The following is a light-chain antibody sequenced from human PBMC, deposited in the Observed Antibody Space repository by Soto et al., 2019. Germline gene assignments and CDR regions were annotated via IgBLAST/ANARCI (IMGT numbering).Light chain of an antibody. CDR3: QQYNNWPPYP. CDR1: QSVSSN. CDR2: GAS. Sequence: EIVMTQSPATLSVSPGERATLSCRASQSVSSNLAWYQQKPGQAHRLIIFGASTRATGIPARFSGSGSGTELTLTISSLQSQDFAVYYCQQYNNWPPYPFGQGTKLGIK. V-gene: IGKV3-15*01. J-gene: IGKJ2*01.